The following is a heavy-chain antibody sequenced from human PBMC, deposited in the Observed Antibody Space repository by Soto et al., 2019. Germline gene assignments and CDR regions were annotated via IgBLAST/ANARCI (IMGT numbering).Heavy chain of an antibody. J-gene: IGHJ5*02. Sequence: SETLSLTCTVSGGSISSYYWSWIRQPPGKGLEWIGYVYHTGSTNYKPSLKSRVTISVDKSKNQFSLKLTSVTAADTAVYYCARHPIRYYDVLTGQIVYPEFNWVDPWGHGILVTVSS. CDR3: ARHPIRYYDVLTGQIVYPEFNWVDP. CDR1: GGSISSYY. CDR2: VYHTGST. V-gene: IGHV4-59*08. D-gene: IGHD3-9*01.